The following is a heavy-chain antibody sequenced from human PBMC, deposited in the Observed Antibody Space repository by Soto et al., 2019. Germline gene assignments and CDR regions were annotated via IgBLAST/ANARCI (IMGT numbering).Heavy chain of an antibody. Sequence: GGSLRLSCAASQFTFSTYVMHWVRQAPGKGLEWVAAIWPDGNNKYYVDSVKGRFTISRDNSKNTLYLQMNSLTVEDTAVYYCARESGSYHFDYWGQGT. J-gene: IGHJ4*02. CDR2: IWPDGNNK. CDR3: ARESGSYHFDY. V-gene: IGHV3-33*01. D-gene: IGHD1-26*01. CDR1: QFTFSTYV.